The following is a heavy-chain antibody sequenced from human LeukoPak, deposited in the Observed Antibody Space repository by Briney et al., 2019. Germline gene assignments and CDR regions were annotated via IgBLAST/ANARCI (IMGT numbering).Heavy chain of an antibody. Sequence: SETLSLTCTVSGGSISSYYWSWLRQPPGKALEWIGYIYYTGSTYYNPSLEGRVTISVDTSRNHFSVKLSSVTAADTAVYYCAGSQNYYGSGDYWSQGTLVTVSS. CDR3: AGSQNYYGSGDY. V-gene: IGHV4-59*01. CDR2: IYYTGST. CDR1: GGSISSYY. D-gene: IGHD3-10*01. J-gene: IGHJ4*02.